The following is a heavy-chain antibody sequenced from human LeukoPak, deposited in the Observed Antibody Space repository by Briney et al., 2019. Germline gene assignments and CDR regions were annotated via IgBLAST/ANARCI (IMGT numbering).Heavy chain of an antibody. J-gene: IGHJ4*02. V-gene: IGHV3-7*01. CDR1: AFIFNRSW. Sequence: PGGSLRLSCAASAFIFNRSWMNWVRQAPGKGLEWVANMDVSGSTKPYVDSVKSRFTISKDNPRTSLYLDMYDLRAEDTAIYYCAIWTSGNYWGQGTLVTVSS. CDR3: AIWTSGNY. CDR2: MDVSGSTK. D-gene: IGHD1-1*01.